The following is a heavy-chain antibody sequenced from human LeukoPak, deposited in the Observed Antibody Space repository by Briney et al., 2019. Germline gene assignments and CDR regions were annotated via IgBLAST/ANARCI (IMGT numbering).Heavy chain of an antibody. J-gene: IGHJ6*03. D-gene: IGHD2-2*01. CDR3: AKREGYCSSTSCYYYYYMDV. V-gene: IGHV3-30-3*02. CDR2: ISYDGSNK. CDR1: ELMFSSYA. Sequence: GGSLRLSCAASELMFSSYAMSWVRQAPGKGLEWVAVISYDGSNKYYADSVKGRFTISRDNSKNTLYLQMNSLRAEDTAVYYCAKREGYCSSTSCYYYYYMDVWGKGTTVTVSS.